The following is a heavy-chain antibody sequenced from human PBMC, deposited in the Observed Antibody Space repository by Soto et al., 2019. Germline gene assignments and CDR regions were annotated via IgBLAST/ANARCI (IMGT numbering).Heavy chain of an antibody. V-gene: IGHV4-39*01. J-gene: IGHJ5*02. CDR2: IYYSGST. Sequence: SETLSLTCTVSGGSISSSSYYWGWIRQPPGKGLEWIGSIYYSGSTYYNPSLKSRVTISVDTSKNQFSLKLSSVTAADTAVYYCSGGRVHYWFDPWGQGTLVTVSS. CDR3: SGGRVHYWFDP. D-gene: IGHD3-16*01. CDR1: GGSISSSSYY.